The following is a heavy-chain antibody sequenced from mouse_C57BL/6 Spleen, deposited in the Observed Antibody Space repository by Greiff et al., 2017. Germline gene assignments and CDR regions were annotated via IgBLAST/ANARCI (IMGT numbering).Heavy chain of an antibody. V-gene: IGHV1-82*01. CDR3: ARVGTAQATYYFDY. Sequence: QVQLQQSGPELVKPGASVKISCKASGYAFSSSWMNWVKQRPGKGLEWIGRIYPGDGDTNYNGKFKGKATLTADKSSSTAYMQLSSLTSEDSAVYFCARVGTAQATYYFDYWGQGTTLTVSS. J-gene: IGHJ2*01. CDR1: GYAFSSSW. D-gene: IGHD3-2*02. CDR2: IYPGDGDT.